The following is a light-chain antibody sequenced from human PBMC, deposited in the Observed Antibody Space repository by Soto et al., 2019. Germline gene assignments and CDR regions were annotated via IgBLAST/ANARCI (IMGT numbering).Light chain of an antibody. CDR1: SSDVGCYKY. J-gene: IGLJ1*01. Sequence: QSALTQPASVSGSPGQSITISCTGTSSDVGCYKYVSWHQQHPGQPPKLMIYEVSNRTYGVSSRFSGSKSGNTASLTISGLQSEDEADYYCHSYACSSTHVFGTGTKVTVL. CDR3: HSYACSSTHV. CDR2: EVS. V-gene: IGLV2-14*01.